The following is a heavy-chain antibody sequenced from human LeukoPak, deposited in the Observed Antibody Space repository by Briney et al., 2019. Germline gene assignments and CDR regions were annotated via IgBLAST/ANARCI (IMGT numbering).Heavy chain of an antibody. D-gene: IGHD3-10*01. Sequence: GGSLRLSCAASGFTFSSYSMNWVRQAPGKGLEWVSSISSSSSYIYYADSVKGRFTISRDNAKNSLYLQMNSLRAEDTAVYYCPRSSYYYGSGDFMDVWGKGTTVTVSS. CDR2: ISSSSSYI. CDR1: GFTFSSYS. CDR3: PRSSYYYGSGDFMDV. J-gene: IGHJ6*03. V-gene: IGHV3-21*01.